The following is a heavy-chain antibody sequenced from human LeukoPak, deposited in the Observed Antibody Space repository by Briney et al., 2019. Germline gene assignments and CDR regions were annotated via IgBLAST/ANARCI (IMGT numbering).Heavy chain of an antibody. D-gene: IGHD5-18*01. V-gene: IGHV4-34*01. CDR2: INHSGST. CDR1: GGSFSGYY. J-gene: IGHJ4*02. Sequence: SETLSLTCAVYGGSFSGYYWSWIRQPPGKGLEWIGEINHSGSTNYNPSLTSRVTISVDTSKNQFSLKLSSVTAADTAVYYCARGGYSYGLSPFDYWGQGTLVTVSS. CDR3: ARGGYSYGLSPFDY.